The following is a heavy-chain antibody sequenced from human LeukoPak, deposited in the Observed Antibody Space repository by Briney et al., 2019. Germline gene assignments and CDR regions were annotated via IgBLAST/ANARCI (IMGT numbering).Heavy chain of an antibody. CDR1: GGSIRYYY. CDR3: AREGGLFDY. D-gene: IGHD2-15*01. V-gene: IGHV4-59*01. Sequence: SETLSLTCTVSGGSIRYYYWSWIRQSPGKGLEWIGYIYYNGSTNYNPSLRSRVTISVDMSKNQFSLKMSSVTAADTAVYYCAREGGLFDYWGQGRLVTVSS. CDR2: IYYNGST. J-gene: IGHJ4*02.